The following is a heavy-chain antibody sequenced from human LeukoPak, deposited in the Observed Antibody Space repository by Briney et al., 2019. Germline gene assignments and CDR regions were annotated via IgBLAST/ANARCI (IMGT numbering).Heavy chain of an antibody. CDR3: ARQYYYGSGSYYSAFDY. Sequence: ASETLSLTCTVSGGSISSSSYYWGWIRQPPGKGLEWIGSIYYSGSTYYNPSLKSRVTISVDTSKNQFSLKLSSVTAADTAVYYCARQYYYGSGSYYSAFDYWGQGTLVTVSS. CDR1: GGSISSSSYY. J-gene: IGHJ4*02. D-gene: IGHD3-10*01. CDR2: IYYSGST. V-gene: IGHV4-39*01.